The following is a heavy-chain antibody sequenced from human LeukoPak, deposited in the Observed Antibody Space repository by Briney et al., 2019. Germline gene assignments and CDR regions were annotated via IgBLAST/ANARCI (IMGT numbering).Heavy chain of an antibody. CDR2: NSGSGGTT. Sequence: GGSLRLSCAASGFTFSDYAMNWVRQAPGKGLEWISENSGSGGTTYYADSVKGRFTISRDNSKNTLYLQMNSLRAEDTAVYYCAREYQGHWDYWGQGTLVTVSS. V-gene: IGHV3-23*01. CDR3: AREYQGHWDY. J-gene: IGHJ4*02. CDR1: GFTFSDYA. D-gene: IGHD1-1*01.